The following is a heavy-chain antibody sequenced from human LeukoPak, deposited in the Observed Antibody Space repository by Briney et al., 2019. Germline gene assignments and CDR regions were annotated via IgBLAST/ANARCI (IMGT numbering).Heavy chain of an antibody. Sequence: GESLKISCKGSGYSFTSYWIGWVRHVPGKGLEWMGVIYPSDSDTRYSPSFQGQVTISADKSINTAYLQWNSLEASDTAIYYCVRLPHDHQPNDFWGQGTLVTVSS. V-gene: IGHV5-51*01. J-gene: IGHJ4*02. D-gene: IGHD2-2*01. CDR3: VRLPHDHQPNDF. CDR2: IYPSDSDT. CDR1: GYSFTSYW.